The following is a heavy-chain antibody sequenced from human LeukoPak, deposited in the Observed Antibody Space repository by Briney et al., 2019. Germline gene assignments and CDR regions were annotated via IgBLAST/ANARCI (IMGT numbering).Heavy chain of an antibody. J-gene: IGHJ4*02. D-gene: IGHD3-22*01. V-gene: IGHV1-24*01. CDR3: ATDLSGYYDSSGYYGPFGY. CDR2: FDPEDGET. CDR1: GYTLTELS. Sequence: ASVKVSCKVSGYTLTELSMHWVRQAPGKGLEWMGGFDPEDGETIYAQKFQGRVTMTEDTSTDTAYMELSSLRSEDTAVYYCATDLSGYYDSSGYYGPFGYWGQGTLVTVSS.